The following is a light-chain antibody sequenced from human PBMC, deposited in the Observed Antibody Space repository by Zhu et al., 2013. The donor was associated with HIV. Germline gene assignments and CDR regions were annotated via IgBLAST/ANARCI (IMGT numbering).Light chain of an antibody. J-gene: IGLJ2*01. CDR2: GKN. CDR1: SLRSYY. CDR3: NSWDSSGNHVV. Sequence: SSELTQDPAVSVALGQTVRITCQGDSLRSYYASWYQQKPGQSPVRVIYGKNNRPSGIPDRFSGSSSGNTASLTITGAQAEDESDYYCNSWDSSGNHVVFGGGTKLTVV. V-gene: IGLV3-19*02.